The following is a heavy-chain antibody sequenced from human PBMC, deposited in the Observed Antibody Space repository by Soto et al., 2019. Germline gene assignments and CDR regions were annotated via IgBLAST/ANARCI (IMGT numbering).Heavy chain of an antibody. D-gene: IGHD3-16*01. CDR1: GGTFSSYA. CDR2: IIPIFGTA. J-gene: IGHJ5*02. CDR3: ARLEERLAAPSWFDP. V-gene: IGHV1-69*06. Sequence: ASVKVSCKASGGTFSSYAISWVRQAPGQGLEWMGGIIPIFGTANYAQKFQGRVTITADKSTSTAYMELSSLRSEDTAVYYCARLEERLAAPSWFDPWGQGTLVTVYS.